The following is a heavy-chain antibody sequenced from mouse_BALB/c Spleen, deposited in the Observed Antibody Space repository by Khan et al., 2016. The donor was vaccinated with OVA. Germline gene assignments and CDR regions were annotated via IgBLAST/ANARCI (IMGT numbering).Heavy chain of an antibody. J-gene: IGHJ4*01. D-gene: IGHD2-3*01. CDR1: GYSITSDYA. V-gene: IGHV3-2*02. CDR3: ARDGSRYNYAMDY. Sequence: VQLKQSGPGLVKPSQSLSLTCTVTGYSITSDYAWNWIRQFPGNKLEWMGYISSSGSTNYNPALKNRISITRDTSKNQFFLQLNSVTTEDTATYYCARDGSRYNYAMDYWGQGTSVTVSS. CDR2: ISSSGST.